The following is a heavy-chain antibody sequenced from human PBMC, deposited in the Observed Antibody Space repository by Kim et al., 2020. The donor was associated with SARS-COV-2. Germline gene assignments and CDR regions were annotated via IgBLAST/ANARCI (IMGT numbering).Heavy chain of an antibody. CDR3: ARDAITMVRGVINRNYYYYGMDV. Sequence: SETLSLTCAVSGGSISSSNWWSWVRQPPGKGLEWIGEIYHSGSTNYNPSLKSRVTISVDKSKNQFSLKLSSVTAADTAVYYCARDAITMVRGVINRNYYYYGMDVWGQGTTVTVSS. V-gene: IGHV4-4*02. D-gene: IGHD3-10*01. J-gene: IGHJ6*02. CDR2: IYHSGST. CDR1: GGSISSSNW.